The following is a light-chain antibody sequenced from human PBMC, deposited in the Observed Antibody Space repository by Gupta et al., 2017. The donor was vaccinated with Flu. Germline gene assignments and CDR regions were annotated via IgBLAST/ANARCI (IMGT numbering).Light chain of an antibody. Sequence: PATLSLSPGERATLSCRASQSVGPYLAWYRQRPGQAPRLLIFDTSYRPTGISDKFSGSGSGTDFTLTISSLDPEDSAIYYCLQRYKWPFTFGGGTKLEIK. V-gene: IGKV3-11*01. CDR2: DTS. J-gene: IGKJ4*01. CDR1: QSVGPY. CDR3: LQRYKWPFT.